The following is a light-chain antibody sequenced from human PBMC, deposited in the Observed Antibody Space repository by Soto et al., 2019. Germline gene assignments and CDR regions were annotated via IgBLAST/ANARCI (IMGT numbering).Light chain of an antibody. CDR2: KAS. J-gene: IGKJ1*01. CDR3: QQYNTYSRT. Sequence: DIQMTHSHSTLSASVGDIVTITCRASQSISSWLAWYQQKPGKAPKLLIYKASSLESGVPSRFSGSGSGTEFTLTISSLQPDDFATYYCQQYNTYSRTFGQGTNVEIK. CDR1: QSISSW. V-gene: IGKV1-5*03.